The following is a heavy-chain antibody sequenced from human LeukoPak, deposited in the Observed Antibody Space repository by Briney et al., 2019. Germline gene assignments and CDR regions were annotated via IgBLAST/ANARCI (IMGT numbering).Heavy chain of an antibody. D-gene: IGHD3-10*01. V-gene: IGHV3-7*01. CDR3: ARSGRGVDSFYFYMDV. CDR2: TKHDGSETQDGSEK. CDR1: GFTFSRYW. J-gene: IGHJ6*03. Sequence: GGSLRLSCAASGFTFSRYWMSWVRQAPGKGLGWVANTKHDGSETQDGSEKKYVDSVKGRSTISRDNAKNSLYLQMNSLRAEDTAVYYCARSGRGVDSFYFYMDVWGKGTTVTVSS.